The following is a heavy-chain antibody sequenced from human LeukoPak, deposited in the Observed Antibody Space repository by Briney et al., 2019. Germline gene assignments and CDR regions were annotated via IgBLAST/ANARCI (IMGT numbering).Heavy chain of an antibody. J-gene: IGHJ6*03. V-gene: IGHV1-69*13. CDR2: IIPIFGTA. CDR3: AVTGGHGSGSYYNQYYYYYMDV. CDR1: GGTFSSYA. Sequence: SVKVSCKASGGTFSSYAISWVRQAPGQGLEWMGGIIPIFGTANYAQKFQGRVTITADESTSTAYMELSSMRSEDTAVYYCAVTGGHGSGSYYNQYYYYYMDVWGKGTTVTISS. D-gene: IGHD3-10*01.